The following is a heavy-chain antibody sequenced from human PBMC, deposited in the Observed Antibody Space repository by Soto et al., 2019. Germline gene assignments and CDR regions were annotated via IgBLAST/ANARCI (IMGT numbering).Heavy chain of an antibody. CDR3: ARDCTTSSCFTLKEGYYYYYAMDV. J-gene: IGHJ6*02. D-gene: IGHD6-19*01. Sequence: SVKVSCKASGGTFSSYAITWVRQAPGQGLEWMGGIIPISGTVNYAQKFQGRVTITADESTTIAYMELSSLGSEDTAVYYCARDCTTSSCFTLKEGYYYYYAMDVWGQGTTVTVSS. CDR2: IIPISGTV. CDR1: GGTFSSYA. V-gene: IGHV1-69*13.